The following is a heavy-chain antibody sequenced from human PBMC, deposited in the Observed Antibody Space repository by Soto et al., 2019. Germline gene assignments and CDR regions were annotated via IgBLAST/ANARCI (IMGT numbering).Heavy chain of an antibody. V-gene: IGHV1-69*06. CDR2: LTPTFQKA. J-gene: IGHJ4*02. CDR1: GGTFSTHD. CDR3: SMEFRVRGVSVDY. Sequence: QLVQSGAEVKKPGSSVRVSCRASGGTFSTHDINWVRQAPGQGLEWIGSLTPTFQKANYAQKFQARVTITADRSMSIAYMEMSSLKSEDSAVYYCSMEFRVRGVSVDYWGQGSLVTVSS. D-gene: IGHD3-10*01.